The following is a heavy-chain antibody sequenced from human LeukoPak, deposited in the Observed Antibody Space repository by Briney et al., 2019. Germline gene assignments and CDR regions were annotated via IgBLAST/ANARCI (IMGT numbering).Heavy chain of an antibody. CDR2: IYHSGST. CDR1: GGSISSSNW. D-gene: IGHD3-22*01. CDR3: ARMGRYYYDSSGYYRDQHFDY. V-gene: IGHV4-4*02. J-gene: IGHJ4*02. Sequence: PSETLSLTCAVSGGSISSSNWWSWVRQPPGKGLEWIGEIYHSGSTNYNPSLKSRVTISVDKSKNQFSLKLSSVTAADTAVYYCARMGRYYYDSSGYYRDQHFDYWGQGTLVTVSS.